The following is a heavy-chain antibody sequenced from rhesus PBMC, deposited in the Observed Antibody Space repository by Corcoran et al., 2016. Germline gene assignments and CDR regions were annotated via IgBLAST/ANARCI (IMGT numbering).Heavy chain of an antibody. D-gene: IGHD5-12*01. Sequence: QVQLQESGPGLVKPSETLSLTCVVSGGSISGGFDWSWIRQPPGKGLEWIGDISWSSVSTNSNPSLRIRIPISKDTSKDQVSLNLKSVTAADTAVYYCARLQYYYFDYWGQGVLVTVSS. CDR1: GGSISGGFD. CDR3: ARLQYYYFDY. V-gene: IGHV4-76*01. CDR2: ISWSSVST. J-gene: IGHJ4*01.